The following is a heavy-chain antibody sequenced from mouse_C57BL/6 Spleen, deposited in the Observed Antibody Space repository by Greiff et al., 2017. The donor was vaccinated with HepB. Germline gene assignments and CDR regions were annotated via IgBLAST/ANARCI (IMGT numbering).Heavy chain of an antibody. J-gene: IGHJ1*03. Sequence: QVQLQQSGAELVRPGTSVKVSCKASGYAFTNYLIEWVKQRPGQGLEWIGVSNPGSGGTNYNEKFKGKATLTADKSSSTAYMQISSLTSEDSAVYFCARSGITTVVDWYFDVWGTGTTVTVSS. V-gene: IGHV1-54*01. CDR1: GYAFTNYL. D-gene: IGHD1-1*01. CDR3: ARSGITTVVDWYFDV. CDR2: SNPGSGGT.